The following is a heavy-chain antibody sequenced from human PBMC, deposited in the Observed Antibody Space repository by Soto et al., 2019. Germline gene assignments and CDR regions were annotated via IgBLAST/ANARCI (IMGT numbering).Heavy chain of an antibody. CDR3: ARGLPDGSGQYCDY. Sequence: EVQLVESGGGLVKPGGSLRLSCAASGFTFSSYSMNWVRQAPGKGLEWVSSISSSSSYIYYGDSVKGRFTISSDNAQNSLYLQMNSLRAEDTAVYYCARGLPDGSGQYCDYWGQGTLVTVSS. CDR2: ISSSSSYI. V-gene: IGHV3-21*01. D-gene: IGHD3-10*01. J-gene: IGHJ4*02. CDR1: GFTFSSYS.